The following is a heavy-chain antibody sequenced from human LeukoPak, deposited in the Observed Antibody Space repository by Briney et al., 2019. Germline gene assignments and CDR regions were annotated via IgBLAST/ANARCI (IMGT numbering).Heavy chain of an antibody. J-gene: IGHJ3*02. V-gene: IGHV3-9*03. D-gene: IGHD3-22*01. Sequence: GGSLRLSCAASGFTLDDYAMHWVRQARGGGLEWVTGISWNSGRIVYADSVKGRFTLSRENAKNSVSLQMNTLRTGDMALFYFTNGCYYDIGGYYHDAFDSWGQGTMVTVSS. CDR3: TNGCYYDIGGYYHDAFDS. CDR1: GFTLDDYA. CDR2: ISWNSGRI.